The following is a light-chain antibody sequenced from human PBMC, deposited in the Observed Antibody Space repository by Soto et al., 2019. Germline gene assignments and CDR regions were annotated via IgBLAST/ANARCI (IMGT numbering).Light chain of an antibody. J-gene: IGKJ2*01. Sequence: EIVLTQSPATLSLSPGERATLSCRASQSVSSYLHWYQQKPGQAPRLLIYDASNRATGTPARFSGSGAGTDFTLTISGLEPEDFAVYYCQQRSNWPGFGKGTKLEIK. CDR1: QSVSSY. V-gene: IGKV3-11*01. CDR2: DAS. CDR3: QQRSNWPG.